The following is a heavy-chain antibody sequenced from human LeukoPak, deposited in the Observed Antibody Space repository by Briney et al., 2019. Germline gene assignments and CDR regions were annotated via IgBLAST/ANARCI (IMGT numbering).Heavy chain of an antibody. Sequence: ASVKVSCKASGYTFTTYYIHWVRQAPGQGLEWMGIINPSGGSATYAQKFQGRVTMTRDTSTSTVYMELSSLRSEDTAVYYCARDSSLSSFDYWGQGTLVTVSS. CDR2: INPSGGSA. D-gene: IGHD6-6*01. CDR3: ARDSSLSSFDY. CDR1: GYTFTTYY. V-gene: IGHV1-46*01. J-gene: IGHJ4*02.